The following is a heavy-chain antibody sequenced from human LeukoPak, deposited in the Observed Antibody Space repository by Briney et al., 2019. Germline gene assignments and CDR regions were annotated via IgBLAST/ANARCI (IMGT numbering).Heavy chain of an antibody. D-gene: IGHD6-6*01. J-gene: IGHJ4*02. CDR2: ISSSSSTI. Sequence: GGSLRLSCAASGFTFSSYSMNWVRQAPGKGLEWVSYISSSSSTIYYADSVKGRFTISRDNAKNSLYLQTNSLRAEDTAVYYCAKAIHSSSSGVVDYWGQGTLVTVSS. CDR1: GFTFSSYS. V-gene: IGHV3-48*01. CDR3: AKAIHSSSSGVVDY.